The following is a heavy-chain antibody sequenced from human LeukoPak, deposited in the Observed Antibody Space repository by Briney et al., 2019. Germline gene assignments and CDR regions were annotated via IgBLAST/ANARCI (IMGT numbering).Heavy chain of an antibody. CDR2: IYSDNT. Sequence: PGGSLRLSCTVSGFTVSSNSMSWVRQAPGKGLEWVSFIYSDNTHYSDSVKGRFTISRDNSKNTLYLQMNSLRAEDTAIYYCAKDIYRSGWFDYWGQGTLVSVSS. J-gene: IGHJ4*02. D-gene: IGHD6-19*01. CDR3: AKDIYRSGWFDY. V-gene: IGHV3-53*01. CDR1: GFTVSSNS.